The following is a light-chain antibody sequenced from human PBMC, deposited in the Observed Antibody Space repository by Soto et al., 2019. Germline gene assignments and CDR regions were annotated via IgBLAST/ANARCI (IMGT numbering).Light chain of an antibody. CDR2: DVI. J-gene: IGLJ1*01. Sequence: QLVLTQPPSASGSPGQTVAISCTGTSSDVGAYNYVSWYQQHPGKAPKLMIYDVIERPSGVPARFSGSKSGNTASLTVSGLQPEDEADYYCCSYTTSSTYVFGTGTKLTV. V-gene: IGLV2-8*01. CDR1: SSDVGAYNY. CDR3: CSYTTSSTYV.